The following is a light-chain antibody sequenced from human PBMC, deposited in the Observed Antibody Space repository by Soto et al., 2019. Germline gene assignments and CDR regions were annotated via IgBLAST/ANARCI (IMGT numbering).Light chain of an antibody. J-gene: IGKJ1*01. CDR1: QSVSSN. Sequence: EIVMTQSPATLSVSPGERATFSCRASQSVSSNLAWYQQKPGQAPRLLIYDASTRATGFPARFSGSGSGTEFTLTISSLQSEDFAVYYCQQYNNWPRTFGQGTKVDIK. CDR2: DAS. CDR3: QQYNNWPRT. V-gene: IGKV3D-15*01.